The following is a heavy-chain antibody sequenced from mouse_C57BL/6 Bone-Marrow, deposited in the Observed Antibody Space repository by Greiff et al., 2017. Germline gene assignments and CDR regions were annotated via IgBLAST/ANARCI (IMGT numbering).Heavy chain of an antibody. J-gene: IGHJ1*03. CDR3: ARDDYDEYFDV. Sequence: VKLMESGGDLVKPGGFLKLSRAASGFTFSSYVMSWVRQTPDTRLEWVATISSGGSYTYYPDSVKGRFTISRDTAKNTLYLQMSSLMSEDTAMYYCARDDYDEYFDVWGTGTAVTVTS. D-gene: IGHD2-4*01. CDR2: ISSGGSYT. CDR1: GFTFSSYV. V-gene: IGHV5-6*02.